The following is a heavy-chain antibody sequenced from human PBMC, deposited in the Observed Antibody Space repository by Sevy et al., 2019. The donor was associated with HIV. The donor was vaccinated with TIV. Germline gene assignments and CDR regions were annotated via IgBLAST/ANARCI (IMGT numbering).Heavy chain of an antibody. CDR3: ASRPGYSYGYIGAFDI. CDR1: GYSISSGYY. Sequence: SETLSLTCAVSGYSISSGYYWGWIRQPPGKGLEWIGSIYHSGSTYYNPSLKSRVTISVDTSKNQFSLKLSSVTAADTAVYYCASRPGYSYGYIGAFDIWGQGTMVTVSS. CDR2: IYHSGST. J-gene: IGHJ3*02. D-gene: IGHD5-18*01. V-gene: IGHV4-38-2*01.